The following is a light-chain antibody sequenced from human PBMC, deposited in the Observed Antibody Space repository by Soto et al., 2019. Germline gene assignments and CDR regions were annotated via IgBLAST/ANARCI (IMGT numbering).Light chain of an antibody. CDR1: QGVSRK. V-gene: IGKV3D-15*01. CDR2: GAS. J-gene: IGKJ1*01. CDR3: QHYGNSLTWT. Sequence: DIVMTQSPATLSVAPGERVTFSCRASQGVSRKLAWYQHKPGQAPRLLISGASTGATGIPDRFSGSGSGADFTLTISRLEPEDFAVYYCQHYGNSLTWTFGQGTKVDIK.